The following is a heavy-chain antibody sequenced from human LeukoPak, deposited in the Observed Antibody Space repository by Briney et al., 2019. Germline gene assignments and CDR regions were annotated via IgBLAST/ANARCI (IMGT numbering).Heavy chain of an antibody. J-gene: IGHJ3*02. CDR2: IRSDSSYK. D-gene: IGHD6-13*01. CDR3: AKDRYSTISAGGTLDI. CDR1: GFSFRNYG. Sequence: PGGSLRLSCVASGFSFRNYGMHWVRQAPGKGLEWVTFIRSDSSYKYYADSVKGRFTISRDNSKNTLYLQMNSLRAEDTAVYYCAKDRYSTISAGGTLDIWGQGTMVTVSS. V-gene: IGHV3-30*02.